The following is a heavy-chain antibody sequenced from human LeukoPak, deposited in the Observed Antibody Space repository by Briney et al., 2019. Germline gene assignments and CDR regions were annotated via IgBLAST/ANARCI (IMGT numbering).Heavy chain of an antibody. D-gene: IGHD1-26*01. CDR3: ASSGSHNCFDP. J-gene: IGHJ5*02. V-gene: IGHV4-34*01. CDR2: INHSGST. Sequence: SETLSLTCAVYGGSFSGYYWSWIRQPPGKGLEWIGEINHSGSTNYNPSLKSRVTISVDTSKNQFSLKLSSVTAADTAVYYCASSGSHNCFDPWGQGTLVTVSS. CDR1: GGSFSGYY.